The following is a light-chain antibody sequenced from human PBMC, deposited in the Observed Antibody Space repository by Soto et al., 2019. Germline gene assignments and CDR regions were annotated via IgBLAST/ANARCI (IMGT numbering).Light chain of an antibody. CDR3: ALFMGNGISV. Sequence: QTVVTQESSFSVSPGGQLTPTFGLISAQVPTANNPNWYQQTPGQAPRTLIYSTSTRSSGVPDRFSGSILGNKAALTITGAQADDESDYYCALFMGNGISVFGTGTKLTVL. J-gene: IGLJ1*01. CDR1: SAQVPTANN. CDR2: STS. V-gene: IGLV8-61*01.